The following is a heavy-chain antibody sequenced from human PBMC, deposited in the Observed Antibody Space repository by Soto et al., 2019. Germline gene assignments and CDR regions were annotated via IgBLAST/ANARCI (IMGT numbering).Heavy chain of an antibody. CDR3: ARDIGFDYVN. J-gene: IGHJ4*02. CDR1: GFNVMSYW. D-gene: IGHD3-16*01. V-gene: IGHV3-7*01. CDR2: IKEDGSEI. Sequence: PGGSLRLSCAVSGFNVMSYWMSWVRQAPGKGLEWVASIKEDGSEIYYLHSVRGRFSISRDSAGNXXHLTMNYLSAEDTGVYFCARDIGFDYVNWGQGTLVTVSS.